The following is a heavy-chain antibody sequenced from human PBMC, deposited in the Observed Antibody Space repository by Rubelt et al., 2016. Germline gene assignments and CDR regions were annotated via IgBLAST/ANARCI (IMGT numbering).Heavy chain of an antibody. CDR2: MSYSGNT. J-gene: IGHJ4*02. CDR3: VRANYCDD. V-gene: IGHV4-39*07. Sequence: QQQLQESGPGLVKPSETLFLTCTVSGGSISSSSYYWGWIRQPPGKGLEWIGIMSYSGNTNYNPSLKSRVTISGDTSKNRFALKFTAVTSADTAVYYCVRANYCDDWGQGTLVTVSS. CDR1: GGSISSSSYY.